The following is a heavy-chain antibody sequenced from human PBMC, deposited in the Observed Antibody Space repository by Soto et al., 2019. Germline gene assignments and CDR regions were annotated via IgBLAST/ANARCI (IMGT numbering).Heavy chain of an antibody. J-gene: IGHJ4*02. CDR3: ARDNGYSYGYTLDH. Sequence: SETLSLTCTVSGGSISSYYWSWIRQPPGKGLEWIGYIYYSGSTNYNPSLKSRVTISVDTSKNQFSLKLSSVTAADTAVYYCARDNGYSYGYTLDHWGQGTQVTVS. D-gene: IGHD5-18*01. CDR1: GGSISSYY. CDR2: IYYSGST. V-gene: IGHV4-59*01.